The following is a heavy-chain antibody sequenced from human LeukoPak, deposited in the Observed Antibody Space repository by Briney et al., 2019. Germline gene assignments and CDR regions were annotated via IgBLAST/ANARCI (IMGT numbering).Heavy chain of an antibody. V-gene: IGHV4-34*01. Sequence: PSETLSLTCAVYGWSFSGYYWSWIRQPPGKGLEWIGEINHSGSTNYNPSLKSRVTISVDTSKNQFSLKLSSVTAAETAVYYCARGRIYCSSTSCYRPNYYYYYMDVWGKGTTVTVSS. CDR1: GWSFSGYY. D-gene: IGHD2-2*01. CDR2: INHSGST. J-gene: IGHJ6*03. CDR3: ARGRIYCSSTSCYRPNYYYYYMDV.